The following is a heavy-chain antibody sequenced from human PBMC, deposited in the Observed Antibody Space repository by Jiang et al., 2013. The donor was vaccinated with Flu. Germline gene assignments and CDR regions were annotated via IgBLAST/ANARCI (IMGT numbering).Heavy chain of an antibody. D-gene: IGHD3-22*01. CDR1: SGVG. J-gene: IGHJ5*02. V-gene: IGHV2-5*01. CDR2: IYWNDDK. CDR3: AHTSSGPSVPFDP. Sequence: SGVGVGSDPSSPHGKALEWLALIYWNDDKRYSPSLKSRLTITKDTSKNQVVLTMTNMDPVDTATYYCAHTSSGPSVPFDPWGQGTLVTVSS.